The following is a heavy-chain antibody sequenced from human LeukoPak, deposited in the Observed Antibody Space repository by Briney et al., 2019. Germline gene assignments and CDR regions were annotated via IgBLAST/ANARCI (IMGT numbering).Heavy chain of an antibody. D-gene: IGHD6-19*01. CDR1: GFTVSSNY. V-gene: IGHV3-53*01. Sequence: GGSLRLSCAASGFTVSSNYMSWVRQAPGKGLEWVSVIYSGGSTYYADSVKGRFTISRDNSKNTLYLQMNSLRAEDTAVYYCARDPEGSGWEGNDYWGQGTLVTASS. CDR3: ARDPEGSGWEGNDY. J-gene: IGHJ4*02. CDR2: IYSGGST.